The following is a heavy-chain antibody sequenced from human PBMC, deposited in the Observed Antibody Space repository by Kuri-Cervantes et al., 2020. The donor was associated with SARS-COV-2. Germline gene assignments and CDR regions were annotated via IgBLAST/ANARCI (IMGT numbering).Heavy chain of an antibody. D-gene: IGHD2-2*01. CDR3: ARGGRGYVPAAVPGWFDP. CDR1: GGSISSGSYY. Sequence: SETLSLTCTVSGGSISSGSYYWSWIRQPAGKGLEWIGRIYTSGSTNYNPSLKSRVTISVDTSKNQFSLKLSSVTAADTAVYYCARGGRGYVPAAVPGWFDPWGQGTLVIVSS. J-gene: IGHJ5*02. CDR2: IYTSGST. V-gene: IGHV4-61*02.